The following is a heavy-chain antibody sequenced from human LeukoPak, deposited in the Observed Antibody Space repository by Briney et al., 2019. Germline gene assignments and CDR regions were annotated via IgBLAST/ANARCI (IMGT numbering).Heavy chain of an antibody. CDR3: ARDAFTVTTPLDI. V-gene: IGHV1-18*01. Sequence: ASVKVSCKASGYTFTNYGISWVRQAPGQGLEWMGWVSAYNGNTKYAQKFQGRVTITTDTSTRTAYMELRSLRSDDTAVYYCARDAFTVTTPLDIWGQGTMVTVSS. CDR1: GYTFTNYG. D-gene: IGHD4-17*01. CDR2: VSAYNGNT. J-gene: IGHJ3*02.